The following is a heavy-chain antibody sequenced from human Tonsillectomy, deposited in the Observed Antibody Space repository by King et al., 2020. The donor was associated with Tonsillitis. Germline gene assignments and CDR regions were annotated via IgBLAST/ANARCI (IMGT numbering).Heavy chain of an antibody. Sequence: VQLVESGGVVVQPGGSLRLSCAASGFTFDHYTMHWVRQAPGKGLEWVSLKTSDGGYTYYADSVKGRFTISRDNSKNSLHMQMNSLRSEDTALYYCATQRMKFFDYWGRGTLVTVSS. J-gene: IGHJ4*02. CDR3: ATQRMKFFDY. D-gene: IGHD2-15*01. V-gene: IGHV3-43*01. CDR1: GFTFDHYT. CDR2: KTSDGGYT.